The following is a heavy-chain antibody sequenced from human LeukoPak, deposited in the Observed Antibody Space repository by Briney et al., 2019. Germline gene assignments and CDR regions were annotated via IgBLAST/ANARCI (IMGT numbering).Heavy chain of an antibody. CDR3: ARARWELLRYFDY. Sequence: SETLSLTCTVSGGSISSYYWSWIRQPPGKGLEWIGYIYYSGSATYNPSLKSRVTISVDTSKNQFSLKLSSVTAADTAVYYCARARWELLRYFDYWGQGTLVTVSS. CDR1: GGSISSYY. V-gene: IGHV4-59*12. D-gene: IGHD1-26*01. J-gene: IGHJ4*02. CDR2: IYYSGSA.